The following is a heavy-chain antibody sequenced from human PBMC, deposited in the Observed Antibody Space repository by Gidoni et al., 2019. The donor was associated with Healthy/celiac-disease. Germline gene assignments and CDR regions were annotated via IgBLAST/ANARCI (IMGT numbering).Heavy chain of an antibody. CDR3: ARFMSYYDSSGYQEYFQH. D-gene: IGHD3-22*01. Sequence: QVQLVQSGAEVKKPGSSVKVSCKASGGTFSSYAISWVRQAPGQGLEWMGGIIPIFGTANYAQKFQGRVTITADESTSTAYMELSSLRSEDTAVYYCARFMSYYDSSGYQEYFQHWGQGTLVTVSS. V-gene: IGHV1-69*01. CDR2: IIPIFGTA. CDR1: GGTFSSYA. J-gene: IGHJ1*01.